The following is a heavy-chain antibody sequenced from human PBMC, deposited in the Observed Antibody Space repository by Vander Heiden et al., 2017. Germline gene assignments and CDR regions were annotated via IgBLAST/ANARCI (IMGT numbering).Heavy chain of an antibody. D-gene: IGHD2-8*01. Sequence: EVQLVESGRGLVQPGKSLRLSCAASAFTFDDYTMHWVRQAPGKGLEWVSGISWNSGSVGYADSVKGRFTISRDNAKNSLYLQMNSLRVEDTALYYCAKVQDCTNGVCSTWGQGTLVTVSS. CDR2: ISWNSGSV. CDR3: AKVQDCTNGVCST. V-gene: IGHV3-9*01. CDR1: AFTFDDYT. J-gene: IGHJ1*01.